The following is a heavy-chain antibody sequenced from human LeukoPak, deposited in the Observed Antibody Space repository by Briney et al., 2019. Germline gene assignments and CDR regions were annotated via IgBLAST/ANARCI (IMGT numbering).Heavy chain of an antibody. V-gene: IGHV4-30-4*01. J-gene: IGHJ4*02. Sequence: SETLSLTCTVSGVPISNGGYSWSWIPQAPGEGLEWLGYSYYSRSTYYHPVLKSRVTISLDTSKYHFSLKLSSVTAADTAVYYCARVTTVTTSFHFDYWGQGTLVTVSS. D-gene: IGHD4-11*01. CDR1: GVPISNGGYS. CDR2: SYYSRST. CDR3: ARVTTVTTSFHFDY.